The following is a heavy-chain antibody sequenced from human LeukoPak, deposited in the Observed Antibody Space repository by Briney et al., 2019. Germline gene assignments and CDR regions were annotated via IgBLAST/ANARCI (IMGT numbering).Heavy chain of an antibody. J-gene: IGHJ3*02. CDR3: AKTTGTLLEPFDI. CDR2: MTSGGST. V-gene: IGHV3-23*01. Sequence: PGVSLRLSCSASGFTFSSYAIAWVRQAPGKGLEWVSSMTSGGSTFFADSVKGGFTISRDNSKNTVYLQMNSLRAEDTALYYCAKTTGTLLEPFDIWGQGTMVTVSS. CDR1: GFTFSSYA. D-gene: IGHD1-1*01.